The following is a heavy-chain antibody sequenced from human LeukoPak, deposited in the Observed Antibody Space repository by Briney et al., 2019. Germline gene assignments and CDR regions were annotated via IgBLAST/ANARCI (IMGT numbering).Heavy chain of an antibody. D-gene: IGHD5-18*01. V-gene: IGHV4-38-2*02. J-gene: IGHJ4*02. CDR1: GYSISSGYY. Sequence: SETLSLTCTVSGYSISSGYYWGWIRQSPGKGLEWIASVSYSGTVYYNPSLESRVTISLDTSKNQFSLKLSSVTAADTAVYYCARAVDTAMVTVDYWGQGTLVTVSS. CDR3: ARAVDTAMVTVDY. CDR2: VSYSGTV.